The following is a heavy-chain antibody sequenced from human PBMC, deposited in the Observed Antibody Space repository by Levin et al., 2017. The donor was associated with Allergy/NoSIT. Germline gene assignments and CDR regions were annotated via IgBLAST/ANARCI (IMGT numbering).Heavy chain of an antibody. CDR3: ARAVTHLWYPNIDY. D-gene: IGHD3-10*01. J-gene: IGHJ4*02. CDR2: IRSDGSKE. CDR1: GFSLSTFD. Sequence: AGGSLRLSCAGSGFSLSTFDMHWVRQAPGEGLEWVAVIRSDGSKEYYEESVKGRFTISRDNFKNTLYLQMISLRAEDTAMYHCARAVTHLWYPNIDYWGQGTLVTVSS. V-gene: IGHV3-33*01.